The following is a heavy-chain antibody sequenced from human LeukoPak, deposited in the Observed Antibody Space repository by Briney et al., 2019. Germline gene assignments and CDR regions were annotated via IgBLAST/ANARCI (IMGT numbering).Heavy chain of an antibody. V-gene: IGHV3-21*01. CDR1: GFTFSSYS. Sequence: GGSLRLSCAASGFTFSSYSMNWVRQAPGKGLEWVSSISSSSSYMYYADSVKGRFTNSRDNAKNSLYLHMNSLRAEDTAVYYCARYCSGGSCYQLMERQGYWGQGTLVTVSS. D-gene: IGHD2-15*01. CDR3: ARYCSGGSCYQLMERQGY. J-gene: IGHJ4*02. CDR2: ISSSSSYM.